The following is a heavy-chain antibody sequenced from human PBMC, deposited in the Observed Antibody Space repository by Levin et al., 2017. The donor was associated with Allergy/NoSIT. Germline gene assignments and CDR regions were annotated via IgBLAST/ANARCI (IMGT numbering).Heavy chain of an antibody. CDR1: GFTFSIYG. CDR3: ARDGRGYCSSTSCSRYCSGGSGQYYFDY. CDR2: IWYDGSNK. D-gene: IGHD2-2*01. J-gene: IGHJ4*02. Sequence: GGSLRLSCAASGFTFSIYGMHWVRQAPGKGLEWVAVIWYDGSNKYYADSVKGRFTISRDNSKNTLYLQMNSLRAEDTAVYYCARDGRGYCSSTSCSRYCSGGSGQYYFDYWGQGTLVTVSS. V-gene: IGHV3-33*01.